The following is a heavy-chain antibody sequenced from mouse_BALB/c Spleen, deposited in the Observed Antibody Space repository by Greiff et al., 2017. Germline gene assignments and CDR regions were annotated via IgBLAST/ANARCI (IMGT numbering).Heavy chain of an antibody. J-gene: IGHJ3*01. CDR3: ARSGDYDGFAY. V-gene: IGHV3-1*02. CDR2: IHYSGST. D-gene: IGHD2-4*01. Sequence: DVKLQESGPDLVKPSQSLSLTCTVSGYSITSGYSWHWIRQFPGNKLEWMGYIHYSGSTNYNPSLKSRISITRDTSKNQFFLQLNSVTTEDTATYYCARSGDYDGFAYWGQGTLVTVSA. CDR1: GYSITSGYS.